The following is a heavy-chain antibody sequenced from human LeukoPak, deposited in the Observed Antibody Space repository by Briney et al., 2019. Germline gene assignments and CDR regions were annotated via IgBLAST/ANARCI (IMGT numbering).Heavy chain of an antibody. CDR1: GFTFSGYW. J-gene: IGHJ6*03. D-gene: IGHD1-26*01. CDR2: IKQGGSEK. CDR3: ARGQYSGSCYHYYYYMHV. V-gene: IGHV3-7*03. Sequence: PGGPLRLSCAASGFTFSGYWMSWVRQAPGKGLEWVANIKQGGSEKYYVDSVKGRFTISRDNSKNTLYLQMNSLRAEDTAVYYCARGQYSGSCYHYYYYMHVWGKGTTVTVSS.